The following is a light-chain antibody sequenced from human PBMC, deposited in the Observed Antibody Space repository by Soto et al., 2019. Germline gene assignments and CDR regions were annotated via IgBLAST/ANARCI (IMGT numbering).Light chain of an antibody. CDR1: QSVSNNY. J-gene: IGKJ2*01. CDR2: GAS. V-gene: IGKV3-20*01. Sequence: EIVLTQSPGTLSLSPGERATLSCRASQSVSNNYLAWYQQKPGQAPRLLIYGASSRATGIPDSFGGGGSGTDFTLTISRLEPEDFAVYYCQQYGSSPYTFGQGTK. CDR3: QQYGSSPYT.